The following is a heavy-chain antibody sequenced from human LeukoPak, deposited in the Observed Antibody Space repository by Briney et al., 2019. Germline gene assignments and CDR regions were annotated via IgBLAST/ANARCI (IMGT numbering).Heavy chain of an antibody. CDR3: ARLVGEVDTAMAKGFDY. Sequence: SETLSLTCTVSGDSISSYYWNWIRQPPGKGLEWIGYISYSGTTNYNPSLKSRVTISVDTSKNQFSLKLSSVTAADTAVYYCARLVGEVDTAMAKGFDYWGQGTLVTVSS. CDR2: ISYSGTT. J-gene: IGHJ4*02. CDR1: GDSISSYY. V-gene: IGHV4-59*08. D-gene: IGHD5-18*01.